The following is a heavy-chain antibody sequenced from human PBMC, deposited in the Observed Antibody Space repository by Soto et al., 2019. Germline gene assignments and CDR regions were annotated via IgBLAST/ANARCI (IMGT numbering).Heavy chain of an antibody. CDR3: ARVGENSRGYYYYYYMDV. CDR2: IYYSGST. D-gene: IGHD3-10*01. CDR1: GGSISSYY. J-gene: IGHJ6*03. Sequence: SETLSLTCTVSGGSISSYYWSWIRQPPGKGLEWTGYIYYSGSTNYNPSLKSRVTISVDTSKNQFSLKLSSVTAADTAVYYCARVGENSRGYYYYYYMDVWGKGTTVTVSS. V-gene: IGHV4-59*01.